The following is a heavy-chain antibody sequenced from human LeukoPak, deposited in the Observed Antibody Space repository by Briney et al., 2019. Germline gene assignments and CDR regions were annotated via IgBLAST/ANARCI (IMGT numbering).Heavy chain of an antibody. CDR3: AKGSYGSGSYYSSFDY. V-gene: IGHV3-33*06. D-gene: IGHD3-10*01. Sequence: PGRSLRLSCAASGFSFSTYAMHWVRQAPGKGLEWVALIWHDASHTFYTDSVKGLFTISRDNSKNTVYLQMNSLGGEDTAVYYCAKGSYGSGSYYSSFDYWGQGTLVTVSS. CDR2: IWHDASHT. CDR1: GFSFSTYA. J-gene: IGHJ4*02.